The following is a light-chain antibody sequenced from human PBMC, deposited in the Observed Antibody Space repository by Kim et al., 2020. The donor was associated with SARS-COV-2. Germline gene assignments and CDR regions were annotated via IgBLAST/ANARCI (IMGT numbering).Light chain of an antibody. V-gene: IGKV1-39*01. CDR2: AAV. J-gene: IGKJ2*01. CDR1: QNISNY. Sequence: DIQMTQSPSSLSASVGDKVTVTCRTSQNISNYLNWYHQKPGEAPKLLIYAAVTLQGGVSSRFSASGSGTDFTLMITSLQPEDLATYYCQQSYRIPYAFAHGTKLEI. CDR3: QQSYRIPYA.